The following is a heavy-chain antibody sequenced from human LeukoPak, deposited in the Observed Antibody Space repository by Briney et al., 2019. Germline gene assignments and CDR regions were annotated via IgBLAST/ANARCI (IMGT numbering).Heavy chain of an antibody. J-gene: IGHJ4*02. CDR3: AKAIHSSSSGVVDY. Sequence: GGSLRLSCAASGFTFSNYAMHLVRQAPGKGLEWVTFIRYDGSNKYYAESVKGRFTVSRDNSKNTLYLQMSSLRAEDTAVYYCAKAIHSSSSGVVDYWGQGTLVTVSS. CDR1: GFTFSNYA. V-gene: IGHV3-30*02. CDR2: IRYDGSNK. D-gene: IGHD6-6*01.